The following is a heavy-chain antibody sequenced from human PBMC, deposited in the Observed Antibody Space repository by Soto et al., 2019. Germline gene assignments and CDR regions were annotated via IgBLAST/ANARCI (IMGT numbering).Heavy chain of an antibody. Sequence: EVQLLDSGGGLVQPGGSLRLSCAASGFTFSRYAMSWVRQAPGKGLEWVSAISGSGGSTYYADSVKRRFTISRDNSKNTLYLQMNSLRAEDTAVYYCAKNNLFGSGTNDYWGPGTLVTVSS. CDR3: AKNNLFGSGTNDY. V-gene: IGHV3-23*01. CDR2: ISGSGGST. J-gene: IGHJ4*02. D-gene: IGHD3-10*01. CDR1: GFTFSRYA.